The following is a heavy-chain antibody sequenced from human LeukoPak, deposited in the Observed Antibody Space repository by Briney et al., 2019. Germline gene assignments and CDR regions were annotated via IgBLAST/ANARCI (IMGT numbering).Heavy chain of an antibody. CDR3: VTIKRGYPYGYFDF. V-gene: IGHV4-59*11. CDR2: MYDTVNT. CDR1: GGSISSHY. J-gene: IGHJ4*02. Sequence: SETLSLTCTVSGGSISSHYWSWVRQPPGKGLEWIGYMYDTVNTKDNPSLTSRLTLSADTSKNQFSLRLGSVTAADTAVYYCVTIKRGYPYGYFDFWGQGILVTVSS. D-gene: IGHD5-18*01.